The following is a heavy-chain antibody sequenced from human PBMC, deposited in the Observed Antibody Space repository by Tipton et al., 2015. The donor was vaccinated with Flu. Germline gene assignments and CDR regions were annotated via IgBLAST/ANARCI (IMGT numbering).Heavy chain of an antibody. V-gene: IGHV3-23*01. J-gene: IGHJ4*02. Sequence: GSLRLSCAASGLTFSSYAMSWVRQAPGKGLEWVSAISGSGGSTYYADSVKGRFTISRDNSKNTLYLQMNSLRAEDTAVYYCAKIPHIAAYFDYWGQGTLATVSS. D-gene: IGHD6-13*01. CDR3: AKIPHIAAYFDY. CDR1: GLTFSSYA. CDR2: ISGSGGST.